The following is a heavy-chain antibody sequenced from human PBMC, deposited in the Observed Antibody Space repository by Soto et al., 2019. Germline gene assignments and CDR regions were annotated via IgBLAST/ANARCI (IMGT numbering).Heavy chain of an antibody. J-gene: IGHJ6*02. CDR3: ARIADSSSSRYYYYGMDV. CDR1: GFTFSSYA. V-gene: IGHV3-30-3*01. CDR2: ISYDGSNK. Sequence: LRLSCAASGFTFSSYAMHWVRQAPGKGLEWVAVISYDGSNKYYADSVKGRFTISRDNSKNTLYLQMNSLRAEDTAVYYCARIADSSSSRYYYYGMDVWGQGTTVTVSS. D-gene: IGHD6-6*01.